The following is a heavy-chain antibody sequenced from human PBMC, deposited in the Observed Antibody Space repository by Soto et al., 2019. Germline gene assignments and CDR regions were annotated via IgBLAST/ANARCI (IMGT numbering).Heavy chain of an antibody. CDR3: ARMIQKLTSYYFEY. CDR1: GGSISSGGYY. D-gene: IGHD5-18*01. J-gene: IGHJ4*02. Sequence: SETLSLTCTVSGGSISSGGYYWSWILHHPGKGLEWIGYIYYSGSTYYNPSLKSRVTISVDTSKNQFSLKLSSVTAADTAVYYCARMIQKLTSYYFEYWGQGTMVTVSS. V-gene: IGHV4-31*03. CDR2: IYYSGST.